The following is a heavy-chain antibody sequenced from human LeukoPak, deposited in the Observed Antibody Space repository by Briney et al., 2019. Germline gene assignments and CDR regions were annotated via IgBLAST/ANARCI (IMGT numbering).Heavy chain of an antibody. D-gene: IGHD3-10*01. CDR2: IGTAGDT. V-gene: IGHV3-13*01. CDR1: GFTFSSYD. Sequence: GGSLRLSCAASGFTFSSYDMHWVRQATGKGLEWVSAIGTAGDTYYPGSVKGRFTISRENAKNSLYFQMNSLRAGDTAVYYCARSLGPIRYGSVNPMDVWGQGTTVTVSS. J-gene: IGHJ6*02. CDR3: ARSLGPIRYGSVNPMDV.